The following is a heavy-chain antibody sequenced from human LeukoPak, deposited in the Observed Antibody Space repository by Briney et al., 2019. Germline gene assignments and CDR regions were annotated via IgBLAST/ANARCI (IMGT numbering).Heavy chain of an antibody. V-gene: IGHV4-39*01. J-gene: IGHJ4*02. CDR1: GGSISSSSYY. CDR2: IYYSGST. Sequence: SETLSLTCTVSGGSISSSSYYWGWIRQPPGKGLEWIGSIYYSGSTYYNPSLKSRVTISVDTSKNQFSLKLSSVTAADTAVYYCAKGTGGTFYYFDYWGQGTLVTVSS. CDR3: AKGTGGTFYYFDY. D-gene: IGHD2-8*02.